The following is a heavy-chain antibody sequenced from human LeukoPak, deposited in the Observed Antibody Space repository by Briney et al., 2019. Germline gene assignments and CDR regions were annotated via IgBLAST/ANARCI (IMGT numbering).Heavy chain of an antibody. Sequence: ASVEVSCKASGYTFTSYYMHWVRQAPGQGLEWMGIINPSGGSTSYAQKFQGRVTMTRDMSTSTVYMELSSLRSEDTAVYYCARVCNGDCKPPRHFWYFDFWGRGTLVTVSS. D-gene: IGHD2-21*02. CDR3: ARVCNGDCKPPRHFWYFDF. J-gene: IGHJ2*01. V-gene: IGHV1-46*01. CDR1: GYTFTSYY. CDR2: INPSGGST.